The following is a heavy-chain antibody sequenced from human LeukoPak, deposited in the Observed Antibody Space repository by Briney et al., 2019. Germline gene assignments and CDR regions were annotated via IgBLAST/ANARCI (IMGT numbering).Heavy chain of an antibody. J-gene: IGHJ4*02. CDR2: ISSSGITI. V-gene: IGHV3-11*01. CDR1: GFIFSDYY. CDR3: AKPRATKEYYFDY. D-gene: IGHD2/OR15-2a*01. Sequence: PGGSLRLSCAASGFIFSDYYMSWIRQAPGKGLEWVSYISSSGITIYYADSVKGRFTISRDNSKNTLYLQMNSLRAEDTAVYYCAKPRATKEYYFDYWGQGTLVTVSS.